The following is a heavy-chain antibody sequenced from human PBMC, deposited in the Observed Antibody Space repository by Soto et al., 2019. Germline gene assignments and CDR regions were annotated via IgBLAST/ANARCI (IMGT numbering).Heavy chain of an antibody. CDR3: THRDSTTKIYGVDV. D-gene: IGHD1-1*01. Sequence: QITLKESGPTLVKPTQTLTLTCIFSGFSLSTSGVGVGWIRQPPGKALEWLALIYWDDDKRYSPSLKSRLTITKDTSKKQVVLTMTTMDPVDTATYYGTHRDSTTKIYGVDVWGQGTTVTVSS. J-gene: IGHJ6*02. CDR2: IYWDDDK. V-gene: IGHV2-5*02. CDR1: GFSLSTSGVG.